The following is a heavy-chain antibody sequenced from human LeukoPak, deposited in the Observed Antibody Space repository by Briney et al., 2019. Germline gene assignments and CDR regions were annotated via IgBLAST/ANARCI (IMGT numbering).Heavy chain of an antibody. CDR3: ARSLSPNYYDSSGRYAFDI. Sequence: SETLSLTCTVSGGSISSYYWSWIRQPPGKGLECIGYIYYSGSTNYNPSLKSRVTISVDMSKNQFSLKLSSVTAADTAVYYCARSLSPNYYDSSGRYAFDIWGQGTMVTVSS. CDR1: GGSISSYY. J-gene: IGHJ3*02. CDR2: IYYSGST. D-gene: IGHD3-22*01. V-gene: IGHV4-59*08.